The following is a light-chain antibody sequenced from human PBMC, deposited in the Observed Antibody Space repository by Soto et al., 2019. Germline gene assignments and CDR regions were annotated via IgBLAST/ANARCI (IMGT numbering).Light chain of an antibody. CDR3: QHRNNWPLT. CDR1: QSVGVT. J-gene: IGKJ4*01. Sequence: EIVLTQSPGTLPLSPGDRATLSFRASQSVGVTLGWYQQKRGQPPRLLIYDVSNRATAIPARFSGSGSGTDFTLTISSLEPEDFAVYYCQHRNNWPLTFGGGTKVDIK. V-gene: IGKV3-11*01. CDR2: DVS.